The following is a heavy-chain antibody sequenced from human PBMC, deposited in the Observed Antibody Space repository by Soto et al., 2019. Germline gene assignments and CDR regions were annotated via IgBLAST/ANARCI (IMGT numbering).Heavy chain of an antibody. Sequence: EVQLLESGGGLVQPGGSLRLSCAASGFTFSSYAMNWVRQAPGKGLEWVSIISGDGGTTSYADSVKGRFTISRDNSKNTLYLQMNSLTAEDTAVYYCAKKRVLVPAMYHFDYWGQGTLVTVSS. CDR1: GFTFSSYA. J-gene: IGHJ4*02. V-gene: IGHV3-23*01. CDR2: ISGDGGTT. CDR3: AKKRVLVPAMYHFDY. D-gene: IGHD2-2*01.